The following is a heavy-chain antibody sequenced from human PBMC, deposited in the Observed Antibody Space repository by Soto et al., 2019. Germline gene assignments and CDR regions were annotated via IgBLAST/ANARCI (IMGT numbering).Heavy chain of an antibody. J-gene: IGHJ4*02. CDR2: IFSGGST. Sequence: EVHLVESGGGLVQPGGSLRLACAASEFSVSDNYMNWVRQAPGKGLEWVSVIFSGGSTNYADSVKGRFTISRQKSENTLYLQMTRLGVEDTAVYYCKSRDYWGRGTLVTVSS. CDR3: KSRDY. CDR1: EFSVSDNY. V-gene: IGHV3-53*04.